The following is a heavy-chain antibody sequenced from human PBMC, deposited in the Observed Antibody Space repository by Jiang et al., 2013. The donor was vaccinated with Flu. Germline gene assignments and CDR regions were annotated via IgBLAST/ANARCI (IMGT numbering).Heavy chain of an antibody. CDR1: GGSISSYY. D-gene: IGHD2-21*01. J-gene: IGHJ5*02. Sequence: PGLVKPSETLSLTCTVSGGSISSYYWSWIRQPPGKGLEWIGYIYYSGSTNYNPSLKSRVTISVDTSKNQFSLKLSSVTAADTAVYYCARKSASQADQGWFDPWGQGTLVTVSS. CDR3: ARKSASQADQGWFDP. V-gene: IGHV4-59*08. CDR2: IYYSGST.